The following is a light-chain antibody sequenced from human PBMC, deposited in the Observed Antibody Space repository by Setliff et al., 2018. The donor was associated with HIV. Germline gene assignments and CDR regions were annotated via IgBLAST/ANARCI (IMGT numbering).Light chain of an antibody. Sequence: QSALTQPASVSGSPGQSITISCPGSNSDVGGYNYVSWYQQHPGKAPKLMIYEVSNRPSGVSNRFSGSKSGKTASLTISGLQAEDEADYYCSSYTNTNTGVFGTGTKVTVL. CDR2: EVS. V-gene: IGLV2-14*01. CDR1: NSDVGGYNY. J-gene: IGLJ1*01. CDR3: SSYTNTNTGV.